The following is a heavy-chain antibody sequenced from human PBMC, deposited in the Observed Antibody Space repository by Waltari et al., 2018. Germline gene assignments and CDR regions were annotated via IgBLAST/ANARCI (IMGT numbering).Heavy chain of an antibody. CDR1: GYTLTELS. D-gene: IGHD3-3*01. Sequence: QVQLVQSGAEVKKPGASVKVSCKVSGYTLTELSMHWVRQAPGKGLEWRGGFDPEDGETNYAQKFQGRVTMTEDTSTDTAYMELSSLRSEDTAVYYWATDRGFLEWLFFWGQGTLVTVSS. CDR3: ATDRGFLEWLFF. CDR2: FDPEDGET. J-gene: IGHJ4*02. V-gene: IGHV1-24*01.